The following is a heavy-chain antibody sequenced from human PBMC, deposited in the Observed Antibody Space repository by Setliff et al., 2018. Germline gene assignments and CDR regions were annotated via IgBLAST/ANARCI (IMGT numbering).Heavy chain of an antibody. V-gene: IGHV4-34*01. CDR2: INHSGST. D-gene: IGHD4-17*01. CDR3: ARFYGDYQFDY. Sequence: SETLSLTCAVSGASFSDYYWTWIRQSPGKGLEWIGEINHSGSTNYNPSLKSRVTISVDTSKNQFSLKLSSVTAADTAVYYCARFYGDYQFDYWGQGTLVTVS. J-gene: IGHJ4*02. CDR1: GASFSDYY.